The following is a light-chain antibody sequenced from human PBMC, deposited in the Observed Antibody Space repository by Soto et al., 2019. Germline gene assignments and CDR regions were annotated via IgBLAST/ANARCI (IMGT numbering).Light chain of an antibody. J-gene: IGLJ2*01. CDR3: SSYTNNAVV. CDR1: TSDLGIYNY. V-gene: IGLV2-14*03. Sequence: QSALTQPASVSGSPGQSVTISCTATTSDLGIYNYVSWYQQHPAKAPKLMIYAFSNRPSGVSDRFSGSKSGNTASLTISALQDEDEADYYCSSYTNNAVVFGGGTKLTVL. CDR2: AFS.